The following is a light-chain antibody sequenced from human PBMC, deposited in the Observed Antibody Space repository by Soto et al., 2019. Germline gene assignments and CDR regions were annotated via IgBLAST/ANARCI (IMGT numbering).Light chain of an antibody. CDR1: ALPKQY. CDR2: KDT. Sequence: SYELTQPPSVSVSPGQTAWITCSGDALPKQYAYWYQQKPGQAPMMVIYKDTERPSGIPERFSGSSSGTTVTLTISGVQAEDEADYYCQSADSSGTYRVFGGGTKVTVL. CDR3: QSADSSGTYRV. J-gene: IGLJ3*02. V-gene: IGLV3-25*03.